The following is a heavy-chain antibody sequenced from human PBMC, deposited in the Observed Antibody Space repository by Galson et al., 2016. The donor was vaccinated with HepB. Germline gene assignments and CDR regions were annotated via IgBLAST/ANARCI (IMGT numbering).Heavy chain of an antibody. CDR2: LSPNSSNT. Sequence: SAKVACKASGYRFPTYGISWVRRAPGQGLEWLGWLSPNSSNTTNAQKFQDRVTMTIDTSASTVYMDLRSLRSDDTAVYYCARDVQFRFDYWGQGTLVTVSS. CDR3: ARDVQFRFDY. J-gene: IGHJ4*02. CDR1: GYRFPTYG. D-gene: IGHD4-11*01. V-gene: IGHV1-18*04.